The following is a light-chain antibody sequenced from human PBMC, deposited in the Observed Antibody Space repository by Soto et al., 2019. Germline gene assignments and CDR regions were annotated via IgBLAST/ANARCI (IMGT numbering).Light chain of an antibody. J-gene: IGKJ5*01. CDR3: QQYSSSPPIT. CDR1: QSVRSS. V-gene: IGKV3-20*01. Sequence: EILMTQSPATVSVSRGERATMSCRASQSVRSSLAWYQQKPGQAPRLLIYGASSRATGIPDRFSGSGAETEFTLTISRLEPEDFSVYYCQQYSSSPPITFGQGTRLEI. CDR2: GAS.